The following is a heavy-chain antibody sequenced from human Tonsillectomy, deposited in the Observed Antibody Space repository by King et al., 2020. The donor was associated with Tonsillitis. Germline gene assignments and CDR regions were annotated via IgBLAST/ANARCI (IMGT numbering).Heavy chain of an antibody. CDR2: IRSKPNSYAT. J-gene: IGHJ4*02. Sequence: VQLVESGGGLVQPGGSLTLSCAASGFTFRGSAMHWVRQASGKGLEWVGRIRSKPNSYATAYAASVKGRFTMSRDDSKNTAYLQMNSLKTEDTAVYYCVRFAAPEYGDYGDYWGQGTLVTVSS. CDR1: GFTFRGSA. D-gene: IGHD4-17*01. V-gene: IGHV3-73*02. CDR3: VRFAAPEYGDYGDY.